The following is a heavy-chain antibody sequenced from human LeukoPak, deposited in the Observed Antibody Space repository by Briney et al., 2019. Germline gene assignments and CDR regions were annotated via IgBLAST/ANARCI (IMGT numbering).Heavy chain of an antibody. CDR2: IDWDGDK. Sequence: SGPTLVNPTQTLTLTCTFSGFSLSTSGMCVSWIRQPPGRALEWLARIDWDGDKWYNTSLKTRLIISKDTSKNQVVLTMTNMDPVDTATYYCARVRIAPGITPHDDWGQGTLVTVSS. J-gene: IGHJ4*02. V-gene: IGHV2-70*11. CDR1: GFSLSTSGMC. CDR3: ARVRIAPGITPHDD. D-gene: IGHD3-10*01.